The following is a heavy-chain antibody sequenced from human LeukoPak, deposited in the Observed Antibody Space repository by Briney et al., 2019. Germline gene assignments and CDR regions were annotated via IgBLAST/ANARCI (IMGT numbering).Heavy chain of an antibody. CDR3: ARDNMVVTANAEYFQY. J-gene: IGHJ1*01. V-gene: IGHV1-69*04. D-gene: IGHD2-21*02. Sequence: GASVKVSCKASGGTFTSYAMSWVRQAPGQGLEWMGRIIPILGIANYAQKFQGRVTISADKSTSTAYMDLSSLRSEDTAVYYCARDNMVVTANAEYFQYWGQGTLVTVSS. CDR2: IIPILGIA. CDR1: GGTFTSYA.